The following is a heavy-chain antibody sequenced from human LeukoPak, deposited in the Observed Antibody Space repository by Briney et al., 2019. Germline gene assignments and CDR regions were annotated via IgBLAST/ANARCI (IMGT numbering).Heavy chain of an antibody. Sequence: GGSLRLSCAASGFNFINHAMSWVRHAPGKGLEWVSTISGSAETTYYAASVKGRFTISKDNSNNFVFLQINNLRAEDTAFYFCAKDREGLSYFDYWGHGTLVTVSS. D-gene: IGHD5-24*01. V-gene: IGHV3-23*01. CDR2: ISGSAETT. CDR1: GFNFINHA. J-gene: IGHJ4*01. CDR3: AKDREGLSYFDY.